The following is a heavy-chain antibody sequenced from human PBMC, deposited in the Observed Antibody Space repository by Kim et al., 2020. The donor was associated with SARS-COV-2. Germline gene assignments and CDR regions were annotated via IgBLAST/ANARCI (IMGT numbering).Heavy chain of an antibody. D-gene: IGHD6-6*01. Sequence: SETLSLTCAVYGGSFSGYYWSWIRQPPGKGLEWIGEINHSGSTNYNPSLKSRVTISVDTSKNQFSLKLSSVTAADTAVYYCASLIAARPPYYYYGMDVWGQGTTVTVSS. J-gene: IGHJ6*02. CDR1: GGSFSGYY. V-gene: IGHV4-34*01. CDR3: ASLIAARPPYYYYGMDV. CDR2: INHSGST.